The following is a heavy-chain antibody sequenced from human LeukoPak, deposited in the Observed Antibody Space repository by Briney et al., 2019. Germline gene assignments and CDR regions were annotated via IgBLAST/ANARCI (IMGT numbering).Heavy chain of an antibody. CDR3: AKSSGSYYLFTQATFDY. J-gene: IGHJ4*02. CDR1: GGSFSGYY. V-gene: IGHV3-23*01. Sequence: PSETLSLTCAVYGGSFSGYYWSWIRQPPGKGLEWVSAISGSGGSTYYADSVKGRFTISRGNSKNTLYLQMNSLRAEDTAVYYCAKSSGSYYLFTQATFDYWGQGTLVTVSS. D-gene: IGHD1-26*01. CDR2: ISGSGGST.